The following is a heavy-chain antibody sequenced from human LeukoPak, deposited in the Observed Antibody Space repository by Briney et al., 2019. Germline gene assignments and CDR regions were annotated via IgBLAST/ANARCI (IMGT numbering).Heavy chain of an antibody. J-gene: IGHJ4*02. CDR1: GFTFSSNY. V-gene: IGHV3-53*01. D-gene: IGHD3-22*01. CDR3: ASNYYDSRTYFAD. CDR2: IHSGGKT. Sequence: GGSLRLSCAPSGFTFSSNYMSWVRQAPGKGLKWVSFIHSGGKTYYADSVKGRFTISRDNSENTLYLQMNSLRAEDSAVYYCASNYYDSRTYFADWGQGTLVTVSS.